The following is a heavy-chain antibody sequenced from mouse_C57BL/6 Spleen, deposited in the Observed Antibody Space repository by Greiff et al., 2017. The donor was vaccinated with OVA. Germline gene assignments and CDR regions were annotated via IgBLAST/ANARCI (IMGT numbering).Heavy chain of an antibody. V-gene: IGHV1-52*01. Sequence: QVQLQQPGAELVRPGSSVKLSCKASGYTFTSYWMHWVKQRPIQGLEWIGNIDPSDSETHYNQKFKDKATLTVDKSSSTAYMQLSSLTSEDSAVYYCARYDYDEDGYAMDYWGQGTSVTVSS. CDR3: ARYDYDEDGYAMDY. J-gene: IGHJ4*01. D-gene: IGHD2-4*01. CDR1: GYTFTSYW. CDR2: IDPSDSET.